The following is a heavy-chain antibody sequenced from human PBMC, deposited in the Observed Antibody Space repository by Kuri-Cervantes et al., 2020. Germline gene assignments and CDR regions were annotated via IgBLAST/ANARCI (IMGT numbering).Heavy chain of an antibody. J-gene: IGHJ5*02. V-gene: IGHV3-23*01. CDR1: GFTFSRYA. Sequence: GESLKISCAASGFTFSRYAMSWVRQAPGQGLEWLSAISGSGGSTYYADSVKGRFTISRDNSKNTLYLQMNSLRAEDTAVYYCAKVGSITMIVVATPGWFDPWGQGTLVTVSS. CDR3: AKVGSITMIVVATPGWFDP. D-gene: IGHD3-22*01. CDR2: ISGSGGST.